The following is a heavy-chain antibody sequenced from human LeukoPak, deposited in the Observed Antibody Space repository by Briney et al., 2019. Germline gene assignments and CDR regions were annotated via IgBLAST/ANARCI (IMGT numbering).Heavy chain of an antibody. V-gene: IGHV3-23*01. CDR2: ISGSGGST. J-gene: IGHJ4*02. Sequence: GGSLRLSXAASGFTFSGYAMSWVRQAPGKGLEWVSAISGSGGSTYYADSVKGRFTISRDNSKNTLYVQMNSLRAEDTAVYYCAKSGTITTSFDYWGQGTLVTVSS. CDR3: AKSGTITTSFDY. D-gene: IGHD3-22*01. CDR1: GFTFSGYA.